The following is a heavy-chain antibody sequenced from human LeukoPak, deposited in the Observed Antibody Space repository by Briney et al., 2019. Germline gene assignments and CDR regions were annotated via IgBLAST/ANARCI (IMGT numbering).Heavy chain of an antibody. Sequence: SETLSLTCTVSGGSISRYYWSWIRQPPGKGLEWIGNIYYNGSTNYKPSLRSRVTISVHTSKNQFSLNLRSLTAADTAVYYCARGGYSGYAFDRWGQGTRVTVSS. CDR1: GGSISRYY. CDR3: ARGGYSGYAFDR. V-gene: IGHV4-59*01. J-gene: IGHJ5*02. D-gene: IGHD5-12*01. CDR2: IYYNGST.